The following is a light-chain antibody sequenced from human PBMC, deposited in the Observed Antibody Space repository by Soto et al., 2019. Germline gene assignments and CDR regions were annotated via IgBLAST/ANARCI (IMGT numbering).Light chain of an antibody. V-gene: IGLV2-14*01. Sequence: QSVLTQPASVSGSPGQSITISCTGTSVDVGDYNYVSWYQQHPGKAPKLMIYDVTYRPSGVSNRFSGSKSGNTASLTISGLQAEDEADYYCSSYTSSSTSHVVFGGGTKVTVL. J-gene: IGLJ2*01. CDR2: DVT. CDR1: SVDVGDYNY. CDR3: SSYTSSSTSHVV.